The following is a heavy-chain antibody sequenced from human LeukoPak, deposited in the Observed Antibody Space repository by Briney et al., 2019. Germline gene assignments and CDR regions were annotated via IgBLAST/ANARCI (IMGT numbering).Heavy chain of an antibody. CDR3: AKESLLLRGPLLIYYFDF. D-gene: IGHD3-10*01. Sequence: GSLRLSCAASGFTFSSYSMNWVRQAPGKGLEWVSCISGSSSYIYSADSVKGRFTISRHNAKSSLYLQMNSLRAEDTATYYCAKESLLLRGPLLIYYFDFWGQGALVTVSS. CDR2: ISGSSSYI. V-gene: IGHV3-21*04. CDR1: GFTFSSYS. J-gene: IGHJ4*02.